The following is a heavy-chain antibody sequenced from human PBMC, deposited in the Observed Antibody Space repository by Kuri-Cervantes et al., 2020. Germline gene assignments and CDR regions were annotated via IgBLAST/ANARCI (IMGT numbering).Heavy chain of an antibody. CDR3: ASGYCSGGSCMKPRANWYFDL. CDR1: GGSISSSNW. Sequence: SETLSLTCAVSGGSISSSNWWSRVRQPPGKGLEWIGEIYHSGSTNYNPSLKSRVTISVDKSKNQFSLKLSSVTAADTAVYYCASGYCSGGSCMKPRANWYFDLWGRGTLVTVSS. CDR2: IYHSGST. J-gene: IGHJ2*01. D-gene: IGHD2-15*01. V-gene: IGHV4-4*02.